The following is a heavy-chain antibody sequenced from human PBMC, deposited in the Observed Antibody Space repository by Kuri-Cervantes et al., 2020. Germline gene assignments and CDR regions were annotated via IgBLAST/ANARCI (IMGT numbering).Heavy chain of an antibody. V-gene: IGHV3-21*04. Sequence: GVLKISCAASGFTFSSYSMNWVRQAPGKGLEWVSSISSSSSYIYSADSVKGRFTISRDNAKNSLYLQMNSLRAEDTAVYYCARDGMATITGWGQGTLVTVSS. J-gene: IGHJ4*02. D-gene: IGHD5-24*01. CDR1: GFTFSSYS. CDR2: ISSSSSYI. CDR3: ARDGMATITG.